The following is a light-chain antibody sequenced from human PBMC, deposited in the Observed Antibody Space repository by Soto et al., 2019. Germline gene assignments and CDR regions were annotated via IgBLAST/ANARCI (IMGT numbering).Light chain of an antibody. CDR2: DAS. V-gene: IGKV3-20*01. CDR1: QSVSSSY. Sequence: EIVLTQSPGTLSLSPGERATLTCRASQSVSSSYLAWYQHKTGQAPRLLIYDASSRATGIPDRFSGSGSGTDFTLTISRLEPEDFAMYYCQQYNSYPFVFGPGTKVDIK. CDR3: QQYNSYPFV. J-gene: IGKJ3*01.